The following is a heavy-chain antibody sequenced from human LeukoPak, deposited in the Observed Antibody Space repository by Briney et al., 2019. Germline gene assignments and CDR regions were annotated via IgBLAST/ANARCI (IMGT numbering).Heavy chain of an antibody. CDR1: GGSTSRNTYY. J-gene: IGHJ4*02. CDR2: IYYSGSA. D-gene: IGHD6-13*01. V-gene: IGHV4-39*01. Sequence: SETLSLTCNASGGSTSRNTYYWGWIRQPPGKGLEWIGSIYYSGSAYYNPSLKSRVTISVDTSKNQFSLKLSSVTAADTAVYYCRGHSSWYFSRAFDYWGQGTLVTVSS. CDR3: RGHSSWYFSRAFDY.